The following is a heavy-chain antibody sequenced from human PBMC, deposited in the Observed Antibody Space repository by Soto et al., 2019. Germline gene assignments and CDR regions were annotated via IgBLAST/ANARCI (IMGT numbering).Heavy chain of an antibody. CDR1: GYTFTGYY. CDR3: ARSKGDCSSTSCYKGNWFDP. D-gene: IGHD2-2*02. CDR2: INPNSGGT. Sequence: GASVKVSCKASGYTFTGYYMHWVRQAPGQGLERKGWINPNSGGTNYAQKFQGWVTMTRDTSISTAYMELSRLRSDDTAVYYCARSKGDCSSTSCYKGNWFDPWGQGTLVTVSS. V-gene: IGHV1-2*04. J-gene: IGHJ5*02.